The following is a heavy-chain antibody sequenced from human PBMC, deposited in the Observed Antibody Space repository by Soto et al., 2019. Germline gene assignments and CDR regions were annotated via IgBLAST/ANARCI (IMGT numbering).Heavy chain of an antibody. Sequence: QVQLVESGGGVVQPGTSLRLSCVASGFTFSSYGMHWVRQAPGKGLEWVAVITYDNTYYADSVQGRFTISRDNSKNTLYLQMNSLRDDDTAVYYCAKRVSDNKSGMDVWGHGTTVTVSS. CDR2: ITYDNT. J-gene: IGHJ6*02. CDR1: GFTFSSYG. D-gene: IGHD1-1*01. V-gene: IGHV3-30*18. CDR3: AKRVSDNKSGMDV.